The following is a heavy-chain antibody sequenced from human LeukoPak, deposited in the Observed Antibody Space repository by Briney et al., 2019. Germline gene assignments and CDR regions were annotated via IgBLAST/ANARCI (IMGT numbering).Heavy chain of an antibody. CDR1: GGSISSYY. D-gene: IGHD6-13*01. CDR2: IYYSGST. J-gene: IGHJ4*02. CDR3: ARRYSSSWFDY. Sequence: SETLSLTCTISGGSISSYYWSWIRQPPGKGLEWIGYIYYSGSTNYNPSLKSRVTISVDTSKNQFSLKLSSVTAADTAVYYCARRYSSSWFDYWGQGTLVTVSS. V-gene: IGHV4-59*01.